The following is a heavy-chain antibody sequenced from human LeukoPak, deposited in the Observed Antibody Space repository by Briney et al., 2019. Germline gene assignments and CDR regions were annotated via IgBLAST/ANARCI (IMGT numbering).Heavy chain of an antibody. J-gene: IGHJ4*02. V-gene: IGHV1-18*03. Sequence: ASVKVSCKASGYTFTRYGISWVRQAPGQGLEWMGWISANNGDTNSAQKFQDRVTMTTDTSTSTAYMELRSLRSDDMAVYYCARDFFHGHCAGLSCFLLDYWGQGSLVTVSS. D-gene: IGHD2-15*01. CDR1: GYTFTRYG. CDR2: ISANNGDT. CDR3: ARDFFHGHCAGLSCFLLDY.